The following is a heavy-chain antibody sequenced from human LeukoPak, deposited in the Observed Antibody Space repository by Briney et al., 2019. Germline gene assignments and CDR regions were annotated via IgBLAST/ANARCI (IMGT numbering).Heavy chain of an antibody. Sequence: GGSLRLSCAASGFDLSTYAMNWVRQAPAKGLEWVSSIRIGGGGTYYADSVKGRFTISRDNSENTLHLQMNNLRVGDTAKYFCIRCMLPSQGCCNLLAPGGQGTLVTVSS. CDR1: GFDLSTYA. D-gene: IGHD2-21*01. CDR3: IRCMLPSQGCCNLLAP. CDR2: IRIGGGGT. J-gene: IGHJ5*02. V-gene: IGHV3-23*01.